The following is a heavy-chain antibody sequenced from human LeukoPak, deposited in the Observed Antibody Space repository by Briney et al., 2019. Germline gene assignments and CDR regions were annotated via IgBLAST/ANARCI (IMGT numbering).Heavy chain of an antibody. CDR2: INWNGGST. CDR1: GFTFDDYG. CDR3: ARDQDYGGNFDFDY. J-gene: IGHJ4*02. Sequence: GGSLRLSCAASGFTFDDYGMSWVRQAPGKGLEWVSGINWNGGSTGYADSVKGRFTISRDNAKNSLYLQMNSLRAEDTAVYYCARDQDYGGNFDFDYWGQGTLVTVSS. V-gene: IGHV3-20*04. D-gene: IGHD4-23*01.